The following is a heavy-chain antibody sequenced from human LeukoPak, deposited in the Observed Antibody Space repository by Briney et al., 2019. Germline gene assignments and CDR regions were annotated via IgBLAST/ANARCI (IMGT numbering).Heavy chain of an antibody. CDR2: IYHSGST. Sequence: PSETLSLTCAVSGYSISSGYYWGWIRQPPGKGLEWIGSIYHSGSTYYNPSLKSRVTISVDTSKNQFFLKLSSVTAADTAVYYCARHSRLITTIHFDYWGQGTLVTVSS. V-gene: IGHV4-38-2*01. J-gene: IGHJ4*02. D-gene: IGHD3-22*01. CDR3: ARHSRLITTIHFDY. CDR1: GYSISSGYY.